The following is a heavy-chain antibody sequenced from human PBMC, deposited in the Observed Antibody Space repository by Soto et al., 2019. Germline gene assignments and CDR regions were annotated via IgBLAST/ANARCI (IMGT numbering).Heavy chain of an antibody. D-gene: IGHD4-17*01. Sequence: QVQLVESGGCLVKPGRSLRLSCAASGFTFSDYYMSWIRQAPGKGLEWVSNINIRGSSIYYADSVKGRFTISRDNAKHSLYLQMNSLRAEDTAVYYCARELTTVTFDYWGRGTLVTVSS. CDR3: ARELTTVTFDY. CDR2: INIRGSSI. CDR1: GFTFSDYY. J-gene: IGHJ4*02. V-gene: IGHV3-11*01.